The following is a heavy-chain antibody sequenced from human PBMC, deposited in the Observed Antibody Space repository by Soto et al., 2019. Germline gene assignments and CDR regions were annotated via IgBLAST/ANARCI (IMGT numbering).Heavy chain of an antibody. CDR1: GFTFSSYA. D-gene: IGHD3-3*01. Sequence: GSLRLSCAASGFTFSSYAMSWVRQAPGKGLEWVSTISGSGGSTYYADSVKGRFTISRDNSKNTLYLQMNSLRAEDTALYYCAKDASSGITSFDIWGRGTLVTVSS. CDR2: ISGSGGST. CDR3: AKDASSGITSFDI. V-gene: IGHV3-23*01. J-gene: IGHJ2*01.